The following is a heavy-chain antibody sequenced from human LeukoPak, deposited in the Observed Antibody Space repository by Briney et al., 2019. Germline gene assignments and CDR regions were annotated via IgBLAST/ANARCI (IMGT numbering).Heavy chain of an antibody. V-gene: IGHV3-7*04. CDR1: GFTFSSYW. CDR2: IKQDGSEK. D-gene: IGHD5-24*01. J-gene: IGHJ4*02. Sequence: PGGSLRLSCTASGFTFSSYWMNWVRQAPGKGLEWVANIKQDGSEKYYVDSVQGRFTTSRDNAKKSLYPQMNSLRAEDTAVYYCARETEMANLDYWGQGTLVTVSS. CDR3: ARETEMANLDY.